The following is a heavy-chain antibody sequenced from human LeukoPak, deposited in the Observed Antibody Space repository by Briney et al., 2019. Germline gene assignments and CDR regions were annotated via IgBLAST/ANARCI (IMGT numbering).Heavy chain of an antibody. CDR3: ARVLAGTFFDY. V-gene: IGHV4-34*01. Sequence: TSETLSLTCAVYGGSFSGYYWSWIRQPPGKGLGWIGEINHSGSTNYNPSLKSRVTISVDTSKNQFSLKLSSVTAADTAVYYCARVLAGTFFDYWGQGTLVTVSS. J-gene: IGHJ4*02. CDR1: GGSFSGYY. D-gene: IGHD6-19*01. CDR2: INHSGST.